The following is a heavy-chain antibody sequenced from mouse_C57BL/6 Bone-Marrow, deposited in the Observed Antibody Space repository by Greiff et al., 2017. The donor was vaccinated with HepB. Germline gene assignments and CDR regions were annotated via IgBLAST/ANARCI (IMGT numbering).Heavy chain of an antibody. CDR3: ARDGYYGSSSYAMDY. V-gene: IGHV5-6*01. CDR2: ISSGGSYT. CDR1: GFTFSSYG. Sequence: EVQLQQSGGDLVKPGGSLKLSCAASGFTFSSYGMSWVRQTPDKRLEWVATISSGGSYTYYPDSVKGRFTISRDNAKNTLYLQRSSLKSEDTAMYYCARDGYYGSSSYAMDYWGQGTSVTVSS. D-gene: IGHD1-1*01. J-gene: IGHJ4*01.